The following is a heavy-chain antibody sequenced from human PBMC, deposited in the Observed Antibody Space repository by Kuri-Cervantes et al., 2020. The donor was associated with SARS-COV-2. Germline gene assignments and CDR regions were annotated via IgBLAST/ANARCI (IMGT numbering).Heavy chain of an antibody. V-gene: IGHV4-59*12. D-gene: IGHD4-17*01. CDR2: IYYSGST. Sequence: ESLKISCTVSGGSISSYYWSWIRQPPGKGLEWIGYIYYSGSTNYNPSLKSRVTISVDTSKNQFSLKLRSVTAADTAVYYCAREDGDYSSHFDYWGQGTLVTVSS. CDR1: GGSISSYY. CDR3: AREDGDYSSHFDY. J-gene: IGHJ4*02.